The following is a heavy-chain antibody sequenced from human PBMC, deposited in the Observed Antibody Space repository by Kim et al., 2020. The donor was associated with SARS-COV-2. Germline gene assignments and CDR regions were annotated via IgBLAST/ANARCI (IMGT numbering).Heavy chain of an antibody. D-gene: IGHD3-10*01. CDR3: AKESFGSQFDP. J-gene: IGHJ5*02. V-gene: IGHV3-23*01. Sequence: GGSLRLSCAASAFTFSNYAMSWVRQAPGKGLEWVSSIIDNGGSTYYTDSVKGRFTISRDNSKNTLYLHMSSLRAEDTAVYYCAKESFGSQFDPWGQGTLVTVSS. CDR1: AFTFSNYA. CDR2: IIDNGGST.